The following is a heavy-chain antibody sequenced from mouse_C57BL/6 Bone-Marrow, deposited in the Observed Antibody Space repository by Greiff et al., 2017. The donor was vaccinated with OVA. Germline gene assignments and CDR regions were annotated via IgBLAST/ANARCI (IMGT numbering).Heavy chain of an antibody. Sequence: EVQGVESGGGLVKPGGSLKLSCAASGFTFSSYAMSWVRQTPEKRLEWVATISDGGSYTYYPDNVKGRFTISRDNAKNNLYLQMSHLKSEDTAMYYCARDRGYDGYWYFDVWGTGTTVTVSS. V-gene: IGHV5-4*01. D-gene: IGHD2-3*01. CDR1: GFTFSSYA. CDR3: ARDRGYDGYWYFDV. J-gene: IGHJ1*03. CDR2: ISDGGSYT.